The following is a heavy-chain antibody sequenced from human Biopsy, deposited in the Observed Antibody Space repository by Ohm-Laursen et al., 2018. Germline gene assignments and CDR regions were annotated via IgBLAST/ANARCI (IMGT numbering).Heavy chain of an antibody. CDR3: ARDSRGGHLNTTLITGKNLDH. CDR2: IYYTGST. CDR1: RDSISNYY. J-gene: IGHJ4*02. Sequence: SDTLSLTCAVSRDSISNYYWTWIRQSPGKGLEWIGYIYYTGSTNYNPSVKSRVTISVDTSKNQFSLKLNSVTAADTAVYFCARDSRGGHLNTTLITGKNLDHWGQGTLVTVSS. V-gene: IGHV4-59*01. D-gene: IGHD3-16*01.